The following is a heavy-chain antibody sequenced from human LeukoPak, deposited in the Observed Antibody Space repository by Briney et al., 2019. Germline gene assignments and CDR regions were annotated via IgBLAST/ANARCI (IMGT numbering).Heavy chain of an antibody. Sequence: GGSLSLSCAASGFTFSSYAMHWVRQAPGKGLEWVAVISYDGSNKYYADSVKGRFTISRDNSKNTLYLQMNSLRAEDTAVYYCARDRDDAFDIWGQGTMVTVSS. CDR1: GFTFSSYA. J-gene: IGHJ3*02. CDR3: ARDRDDAFDI. V-gene: IGHV3-30-3*01. CDR2: ISYDGSNK.